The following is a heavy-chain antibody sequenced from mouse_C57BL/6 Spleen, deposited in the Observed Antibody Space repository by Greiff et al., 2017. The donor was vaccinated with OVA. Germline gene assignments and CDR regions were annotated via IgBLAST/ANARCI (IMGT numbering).Heavy chain of an antibody. CDR2: ISGGGGNT. J-gene: IGHJ2*01. V-gene: IGHV5-9*01. CDR1: GFTFSSYT. D-gene: IGHD2-2*01. CDR3: ARHEGLRYYFDY. Sequence: EVHLVESGGGLVKPGGSLKLSCAASGFTFSSYTMSWVRQTPEKRLEWVATISGGGGNTYYPDSVKGRFTISRDNAKNTLYLQMSSLRSEDTALYYGARHEGLRYYFDYWGQGTTLTVSS.